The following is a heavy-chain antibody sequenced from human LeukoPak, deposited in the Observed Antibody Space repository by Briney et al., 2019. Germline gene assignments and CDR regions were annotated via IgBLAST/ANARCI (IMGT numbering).Heavy chain of an antibody. J-gene: IGHJ6*03. CDR1: GFTFSSYS. Sequence: PGGSLRLSCAASGFTFSSYSMNWVRQAPGKGLEWVSSISSSSSYIYYADSVRGRFTISRDNAENSLSLQMDSLRAEDTAVYYCAREPGNRYYYMDVWGKGTTVTVSS. V-gene: IGHV3-21*01. D-gene: IGHD2/OR15-2a*01. CDR3: AREPGNRYYYMDV. CDR2: ISSSSSYI.